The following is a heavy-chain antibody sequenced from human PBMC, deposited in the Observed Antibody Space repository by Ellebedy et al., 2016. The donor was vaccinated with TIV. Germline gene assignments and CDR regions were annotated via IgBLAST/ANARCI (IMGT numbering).Heavy chain of an antibody. CDR3: ARDRIGYCSGGSCYTIMYYFDY. V-gene: IGHV3-30*03. D-gene: IGHD2-15*01. CDR2: ISYDGSNK. J-gene: IGHJ4*02. Sequence: GESLKISXAASGFTFSSYSMNWVRQAPGKGLEWVAVISYDGSNKYYADSVKGRFTISRDNSKNTLYLQMNSLRAEDTAVYYCARDRIGYCSGGSCYTIMYYFDYWGQGTLVTVSS. CDR1: GFTFSSYS.